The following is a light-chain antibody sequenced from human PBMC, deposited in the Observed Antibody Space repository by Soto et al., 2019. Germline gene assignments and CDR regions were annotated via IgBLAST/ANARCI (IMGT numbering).Light chain of an antibody. Sequence: EIVLTQSPGTLSLSPGERATLSCRASQSVSSNYLAWYQQRPGQAPRVLIYGASSRATGIPDRFSGSGPGTDFTLTISRLEPEDFAVYFCHHYGNSPPNTFGQGTKVEIK. CDR2: GAS. V-gene: IGKV3-20*01. CDR1: QSVSSNY. CDR3: HHYGNSPPNT. J-gene: IGKJ2*01.